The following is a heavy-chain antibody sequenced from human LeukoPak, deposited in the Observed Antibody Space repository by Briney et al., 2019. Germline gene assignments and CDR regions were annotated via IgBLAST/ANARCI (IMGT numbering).Heavy chain of an antibody. CDR1: GFTFSSYA. Sequence: GGSLRLSCAASGFTFSSYAMSWVRQAPGKGLEWVSAISGSGGSTYYADSVKGRFTISRDNSKNTLYLQMNSLRAEDTAVHYCAKGTNDYGDVDWYFDLWGRGTLVTVSS. CDR2: ISGSGGST. D-gene: IGHD4-17*01. J-gene: IGHJ2*01. CDR3: AKGTNDYGDVDWYFDL. V-gene: IGHV3-23*01.